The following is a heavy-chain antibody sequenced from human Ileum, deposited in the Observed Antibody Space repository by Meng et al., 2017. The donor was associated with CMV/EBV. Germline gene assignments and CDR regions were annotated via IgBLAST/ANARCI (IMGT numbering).Heavy chain of an antibody. Sequence: GGSLRLSCAASGFMFSSYWMSWVRQAPGKGLEWVASIKQDGSQTYYVDSVKGRFTISRDNAKNSVYLQMDSLRAEDTAVYYCARDIVDNEDGVWGQGTTVTVSS. V-gene: IGHV3-7*01. J-gene: IGHJ6*02. CDR3: ARDIVDNEDGV. CDR2: IKQDGSQT. D-gene: IGHD5-12*01. CDR1: GFMFSSYW.